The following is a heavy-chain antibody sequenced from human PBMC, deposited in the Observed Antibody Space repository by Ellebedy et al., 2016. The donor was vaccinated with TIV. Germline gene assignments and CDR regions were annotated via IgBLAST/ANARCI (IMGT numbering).Heavy chain of an antibody. D-gene: IGHD2-2*01. Sequence: GESLKISCAASGFTFSNAWMSWVRQAPGKGLEWVGRIKSKTDGGTTDYAAPVKGRFTISRDDSKNTLYLQMNSLKTEDTAVYYCTTTVVPADYYYYGMDVWGQGTTVTVSS. J-gene: IGHJ6*02. CDR1: GFTFSNAW. V-gene: IGHV3-15*01. CDR2: IKSKTDGGTT. CDR3: TTTVVPADYYYYGMDV.